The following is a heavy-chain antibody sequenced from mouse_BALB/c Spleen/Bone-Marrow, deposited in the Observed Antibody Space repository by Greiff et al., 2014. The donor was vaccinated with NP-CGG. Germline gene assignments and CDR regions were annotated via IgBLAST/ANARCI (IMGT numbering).Heavy chain of an antibody. J-gene: IGHJ4*01. V-gene: IGHV14-3*02. D-gene: IGHD2-1*01. CDR2: IDPANGNT. Sequence: EVQLQQSGAELVKPGASVKLSCTASGFNIKDAYMHWVKQRPEQGLEWIGRIDPANGNTKYDPKFQGKATITADTSSNTAYLQLSSLTSEDTAVYYCAIYYGNYYAMDYWGQGTSVTVSS. CDR3: AIYYGNYYAMDY. CDR1: GFNIKDAY.